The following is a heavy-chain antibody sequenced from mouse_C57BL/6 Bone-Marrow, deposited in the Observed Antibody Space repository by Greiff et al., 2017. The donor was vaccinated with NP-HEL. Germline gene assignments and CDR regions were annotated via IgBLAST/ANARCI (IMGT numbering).Heavy chain of an antibody. V-gene: IGHV1-56*01. CDR2: IFPGSGST. CDR1: GYTFTSHW. Sequence: QVQLQQSGPELVRPGASVKISCKAPGYTFTSHWMQWVRQRPGQGLEGIGEIFPGSGSTYYNEKFKGKATLTVDTSSSTAYMQLSSLTSEDSAVYFCARTYGPPYYFDYWGQGTTLTVSS. CDR3: ARTYGPPYYFDY. J-gene: IGHJ2*01. D-gene: IGHD1-1*02.